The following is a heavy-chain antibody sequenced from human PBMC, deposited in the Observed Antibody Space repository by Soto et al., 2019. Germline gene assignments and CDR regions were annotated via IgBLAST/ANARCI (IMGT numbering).Heavy chain of an antibody. CDR2: ISSYNGNT. Sequence: QVQLVQSGAEVRKPGASVKVSCKASGYTFINYGINWVRQAPGRGLEWMGWISSYNGNTNYAQNLQGRVTMTTDTSTSTAYMELRSLRSDDTAVYYCARGRPPYLEWMSQRGWFDPWGQGTLVTVSS. D-gene: IGHD3-3*01. CDR3: ARGRPPYLEWMSQRGWFDP. J-gene: IGHJ5*02. V-gene: IGHV1-18*04. CDR1: GYTFINYG.